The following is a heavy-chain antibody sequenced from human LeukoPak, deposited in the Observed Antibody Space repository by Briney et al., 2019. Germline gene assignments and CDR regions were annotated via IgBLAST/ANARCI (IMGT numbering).Heavy chain of an antibody. CDR2: ISWNSGSI. D-gene: IGHD1-20*01. Sequence: GGSLRLSCAASGFTFDDYAMHWVRQAPGKGLEWVSGISWNSGSIGYADSVKGRFTISRDNAKNSLYLQMNSLRAEDTALYYCAKGYNWNPAEYFQHWGQGTLVTVSS. CDR3: AKGYNWNPAEYFQH. CDR1: GFTFDDYA. J-gene: IGHJ1*01. V-gene: IGHV3-9*01.